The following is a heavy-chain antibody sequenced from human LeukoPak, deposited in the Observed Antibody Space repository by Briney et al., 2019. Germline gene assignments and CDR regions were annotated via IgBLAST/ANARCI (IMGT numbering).Heavy chain of an antibody. V-gene: IGHV3-53*01. J-gene: IGHJ4*02. CDR3: ARAKAYYYGSPGDYFDS. Sequence: GALILSCAASGIIVSSNYMSWVREAPGKGLEWVSVIYSGGSKYYADSVEGRFTISRDNSKNTLYLQMNSLTAEDTAIYYCARAKAYYYGSPGDYFDSWGQGTPVTVTS. CDR2: IYSGGSK. D-gene: IGHD3-10*01. CDR1: GIIVSSNY.